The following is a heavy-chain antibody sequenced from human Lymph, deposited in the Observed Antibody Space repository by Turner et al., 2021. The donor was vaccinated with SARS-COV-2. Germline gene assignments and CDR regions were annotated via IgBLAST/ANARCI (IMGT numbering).Heavy chain of an antibody. CDR3: ARVWVRWWYFDL. D-gene: IGHD7-27*01. V-gene: IGHV4-34*01. CDR2: INHSGSN. CDR1: GGSFSGYY. Sequence: QVQLQQWGAGLLKPSETLSLTCAVYGGSFSGYYWSWIRQPPGKGLEWIGEINHSGSNNYNPSLKSGVTISVDTSKKQFSLKMSSVTAADTAVYYCARVWVRWWYFDLWGRGTLVTVSS. J-gene: IGHJ2*01.